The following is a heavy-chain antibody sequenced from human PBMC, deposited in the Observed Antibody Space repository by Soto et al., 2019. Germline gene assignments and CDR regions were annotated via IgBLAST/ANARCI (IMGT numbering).Heavy chain of an antibody. CDR2: INHSGST. V-gene: IGHV4-34*01. J-gene: IGHJ4*02. Sequence: SETLSLTCAVYGGSFSGYYWSWIRQPPGKGLEWIGEINHSGSTNYNPSLKSRVTISVDTSKNQFSLKLSSVTAADTAVYYCARGLEHTTVTTSALYYFDYWGQGTLVTVSS. CDR1: GGSFSGYY. CDR3: ARGLEHTTVTTSALYYFDY. D-gene: IGHD4-17*01.